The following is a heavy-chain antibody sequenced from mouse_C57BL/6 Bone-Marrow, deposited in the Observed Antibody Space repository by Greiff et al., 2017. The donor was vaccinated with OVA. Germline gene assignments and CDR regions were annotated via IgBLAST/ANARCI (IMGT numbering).Heavy chain of an antibody. Sequence: QVTLKESGPGILQPSQSLSLSCSFSGFSLSTSGMGVIWLRQPSGKGREWLAHIYWDDDKRYHPSLKSRLTISKDTASNQVFLKITSVDTADTATYYCARRARPYPGGFDYWGQGTTLTVSS. CDR2: IYWDDDK. CDR1: GFSLSTSGMG. J-gene: IGHJ2*01. CDR3: ARRARPYPGGFDY. V-gene: IGHV8-12*01. D-gene: IGHD5-1*01.